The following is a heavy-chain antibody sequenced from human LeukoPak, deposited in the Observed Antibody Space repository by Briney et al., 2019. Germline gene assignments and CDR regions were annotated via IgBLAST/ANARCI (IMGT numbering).Heavy chain of an antibody. CDR3: AALGWGIRWAPP. CDR2: IYSGGST. V-gene: IGHV3-53*03. CDR1: GFTVSSNY. Sequence: PGGSLRLSCAASGFTVSSNYMSWVRQAPGKGLEWVSVIYSGGSTYYADSVKGRFTISRDNAKNSLYLQMNSLRAEDTAVYYCAALGWGIRWAPPWGQGTLVTVSS. D-gene: IGHD4-23*01. J-gene: IGHJ4*02.